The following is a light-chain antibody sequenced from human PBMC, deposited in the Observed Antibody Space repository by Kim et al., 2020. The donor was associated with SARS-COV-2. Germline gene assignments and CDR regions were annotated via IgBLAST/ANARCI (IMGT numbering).Light chain of an antibody. CDR2: EVS. CDR3: MQGIHLPRT. J-gene: IGKJ2*01. Sequence: QRAPISCKASQSLLHRDGKTYSYWYLQKPCRPPQLLIYEVSSRFSRVPDRFSGRGSGTDFTLKISRVEAEDVGVYYCMQGIHLPRTFGQGTKLEI. CDR1: QSLLHRDGKTY. V-gene: IGKV2-29*02.